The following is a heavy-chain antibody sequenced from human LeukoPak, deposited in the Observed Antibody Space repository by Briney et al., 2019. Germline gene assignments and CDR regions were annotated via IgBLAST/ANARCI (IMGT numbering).Heavy chain of an antibody. CDR1: GDSVSNNNCA. CDR3: TGGYAFDV. CDR2: TYYRSQWYN. Sequence: SQTLSLTCAISGDSVSNNNCAWNWIRQSPSRGLEWLGRTYYRSQWYNDYARSVMSRISVDPDTSKNQFSLHLSSVTPDDTAVYYCTGGYAFDVWGQGKMVTASS. V-gene: IGHV6-1*01. J-gene: IGHJ3*01.